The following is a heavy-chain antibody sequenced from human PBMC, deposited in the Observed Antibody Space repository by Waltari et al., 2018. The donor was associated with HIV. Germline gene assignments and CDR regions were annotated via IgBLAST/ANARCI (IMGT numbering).Heavy chain of an antibody. D-gene: IGHD2-2*01. Sequence: QVQLVQSGAEVKKPGASVKVSCTASGYTFTSYDINWVRPATGQGLEWMGWMNPNSGNTGYAQKFQGRVTMTRNTSISTAYMELSSLRSEDTAVYYCARAYCSSTSCYGDYYYGMDVWGQGTTVTVSS. CDR2: MNPNSGNT. V-gene: IGHV1-8*01. CDR3: ARAYCSSTSCYGDYYYGMDV. J-gene: IGHJ6*02. CDR1: GYTFTSYD.